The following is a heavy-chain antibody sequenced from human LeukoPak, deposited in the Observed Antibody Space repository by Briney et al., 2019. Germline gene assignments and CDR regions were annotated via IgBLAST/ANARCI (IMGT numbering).Heavy chain of an antibody. Sequence: ASVKVSCKASGYTFTSYDINWVRQATGQGLKWMGWMNPNSGNTGYAQKFQGRVTMTRNTSVSTAYMELSSLRSEDTAVYYCARGQGYCSKTSCYTPSWFDPWGQGTLVTVSS. V-gene: IGHV1-8*01. J-gene: IGHJ5*02. CDR2: MNPNSGNT. D-gene: IGHD2-2*02. CDR1: GYTFTSYD. CDR3: ARGQGYCSKTSCYTPSWFDP.